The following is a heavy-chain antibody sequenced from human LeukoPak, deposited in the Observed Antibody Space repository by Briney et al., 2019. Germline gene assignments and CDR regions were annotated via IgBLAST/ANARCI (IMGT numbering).Heavy chain of an antibody. CDR2: ISGSGGST. CDR1: GFTFSSYA. D-gene: IGHD3-10*01. CDR3: AKDNNYGSGSYES. Sequence: GGSLRLSCAASGFTFSSYAMSWVRQAPGKGLEWVSAISGSGGSTYYADSVEGRFTISRDNSKNTLYLQMNSLRAEDTAVYYCAKDNNYGSGSYESWGQGTLVTVSS. J-gene: IGHJ5*02. V-gene: IGHV3-23*01.